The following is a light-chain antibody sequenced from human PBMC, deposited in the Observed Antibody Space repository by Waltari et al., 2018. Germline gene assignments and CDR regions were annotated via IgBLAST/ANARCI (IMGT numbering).Light chain of an antibody. V-gene: IGLV3-19*01. CDR3: SSRDSSASHVL. CDR2: GKN. J-gene: IGLJ2*01. CDR1: SLRTSY. Sequence: SSELTQDPAVSVALGQTVTITCQGPSLRTSYASWYQQKSGQAPILVLFGKNKRPSGIPDRFSGYNSETTTSLTITGAQAEDEADYYCSSRDSSASHVLFAGGTKLTVL.